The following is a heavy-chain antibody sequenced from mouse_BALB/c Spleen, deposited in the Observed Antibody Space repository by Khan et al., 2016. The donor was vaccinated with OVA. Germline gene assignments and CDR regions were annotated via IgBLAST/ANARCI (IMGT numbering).Heavy chain of an antibody. CDR1: GDSITSGY. J-gene: IGHJ2*01. Sequence: EVQLQESGPCLVKPSQTLSLTCSVTGDSITSGYWNWIRKFPGNKLEYMGYISSSDSTFYNPSLKSRISITRDTSKNQYYLQLNSVTTEDTATYXCARWNYRYDGYFDYWGQGTTLTVSS. D-gene: IGHD2-14*01. CDR3: ARWNYRYDGYFDY. CDR2: ISSSDST. V-gene: IGHV3-8*02.